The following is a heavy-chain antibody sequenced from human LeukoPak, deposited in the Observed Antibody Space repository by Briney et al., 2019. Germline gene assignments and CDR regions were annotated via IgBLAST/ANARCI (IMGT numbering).Heavy chain of an antibody. CDR1: GFTFSGYS. J-gene: IGHJ4*02. Sequence: GGSLRLSCAASGFTFSGYSMSWVRQAPGKGLEWVSAISGSGSTTYYADSVKGRFTISRDNSKSTLYLQMNSLRAEDTALYYCAKEGGRFLEWLLGDYWGQGTLVTVSS. D-gene: IGHD3-3*01. V-gene: IGHV3-23*01. CDR3: AKEGGRFLEWLLGDY. CDR2: ISGSGSTT.